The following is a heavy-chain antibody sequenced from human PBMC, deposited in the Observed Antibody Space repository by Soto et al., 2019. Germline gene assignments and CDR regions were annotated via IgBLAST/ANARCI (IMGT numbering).Heavy chain of an antibody. Sequence: QVQLVESGGGLVKPGGSLRLSCSVSGFTFSDYYMSWIRQSPGKGLEWVSYISSSSNYTNFADSVKGRFTISRDNAKNSLYLQMNSLRGEDTAVYYCARTSSRRAFDIWGQGTMVTVSS. J-gene: IGHJ3*02. V-gene: IGHV3-11*06. CDR1: GFTFSDYY. D-gene: IGHD6-25*01. CDR3: ARTSSRRAFDI. CDR2: ISSSSNYT.